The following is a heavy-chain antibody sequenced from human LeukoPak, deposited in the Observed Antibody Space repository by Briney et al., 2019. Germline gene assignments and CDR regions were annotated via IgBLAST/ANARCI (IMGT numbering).Heavy chain of an antibody. J-gene: IGHJ4*02. CDR3: AKVDYWSPENYFDS. CDR1: GFTFSRYA. CDR2: VTASGAST. D-gene: IGHD1-1*01. V-gene: IGHV3-23*01. Sequence: QTGGSLRLSCAASGFTFSRYAMSWVRQAPGKGLEWVSGVTASGASTYYADSVKGRFTISRDNSQNTVFLQMNSLRVEDTAVYYCAKVDYWSPENYFDSWGQGTLVTVSS.